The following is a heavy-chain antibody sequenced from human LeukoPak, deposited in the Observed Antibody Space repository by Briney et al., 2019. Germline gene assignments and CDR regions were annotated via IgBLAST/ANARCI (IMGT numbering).Heavy chain of an antibody. J-gene: IGHJ4*02. CDR3: ASTRFIAARLGYYFDY. CDR2: INPSGGST. Sequence: ASVKVSCKASGYTFTTYYMHWVRQAPGQGLEWMGIINPSGGSTTYAQKFQGRVTITADESTSTAYMELSSLRSEDTAVYYCASTRFIAARLGYYFDYWGQGTLVTVSS. D-gene: IGHD6-6*01. V-gene: IGHV1-46*01. CDR1: GYTFTTYY.